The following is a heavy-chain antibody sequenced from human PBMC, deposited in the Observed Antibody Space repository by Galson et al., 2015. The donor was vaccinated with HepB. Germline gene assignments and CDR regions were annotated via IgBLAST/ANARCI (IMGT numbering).Heavy chain of an antibody. Sequence: PALVKPTQTLTLTCTFSGFSLSTSGVGVGWIRQPPGKALEWLALIYWDDDKRYSPSLKSKLTITKDTSKNQVVLTMTNMDPVDTAKYYCAHTNPMTTVEPVDWFDPWGQGTLVTVSS. CDR1: GFSLSTSGVG. V-gene: IGHV2-5*02. J-gene: IGHJ5*02. CDR3: AHTNPMTTVEPVDWFDP. CDR2: IYWDDDK. D-gene: IGHD4-11*01.